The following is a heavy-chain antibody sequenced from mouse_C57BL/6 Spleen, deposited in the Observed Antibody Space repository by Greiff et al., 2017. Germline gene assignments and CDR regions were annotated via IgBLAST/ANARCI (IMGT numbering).Heavy chain of an antibody. J-gene: IGHJ1*03. D-gene: IGHD1-1*01. CDR3: ARDADYYGSSYWYFDV. V-gene: IGHV7-1*01. Sequence: EVNVVESGGGLVQSGRSLRLSCATSGFTFSDFYMEWVRQAPGKGLGWISASRNKANDYTTEYSASVKGRFIVSRDTSHSILYLQMNALRAEDTAIYYCARDADYYGSSYWYFDVWGTGTTVTVSS. CDR1: GFTFSDFY. CDR2: SRNKANDYTT.